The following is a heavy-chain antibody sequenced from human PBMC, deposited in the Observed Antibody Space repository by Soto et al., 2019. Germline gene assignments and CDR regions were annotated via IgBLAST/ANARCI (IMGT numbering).Heavy chain of an antibody. CDR1: GGTFNFYS. D-gene: IGHD3-10*01. CDR3: ATNYGSGSAHFDY. CDR2: VIPMVGMS. V-gene: IGHV1-69*02. Sequence: QVQLVQSGAEVKKPGSSVKVSCTASGGTFNFYSISWVRQAPGQGLEWVGRVIPMVGMSEYAQKFQGRVTISADKSTSTDYMNLRSLRSEDTAAYYGATNYGSGSAHFDYWGQGTLVTVSS. J-gene: IGHJ4*02.